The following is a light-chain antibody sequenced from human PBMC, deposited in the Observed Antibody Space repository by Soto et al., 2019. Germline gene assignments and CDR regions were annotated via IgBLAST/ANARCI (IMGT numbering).Light chain of an antibody. J-gene: IGLJ2*01. CDR1: SSDVGGYNY. V-gene: IGLV2-14*01. CDR3: SSYTGSRTYVV. CDR2: DVS. Sequence: QSALTQPASVSGSPGQSITISCTGTSSDVGGYNYVSWYQQHPGKAPKLMIYDVSNRPSGVSNRFSGSKSANTASLTISGLQVEDEADYYCSSYTGSRTYVVFGGGTKLTAL.